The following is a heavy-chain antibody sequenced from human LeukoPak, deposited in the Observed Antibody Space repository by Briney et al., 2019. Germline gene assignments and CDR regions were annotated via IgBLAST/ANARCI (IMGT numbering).Heavy chain of an antibody. CDR1: GFTFSSYG. CDR2: IRYDGSNK. CDR3: AKDFGYESVYGLGIDY. V-gene: IGHV3-30*02. J-gene: IGHJ4*02. Sequence: GGSLRLSCAASGFTFSSYGMHWVRQAPGKGLEWVAFIRYDGSNKYYADSVKGRFTISRDNSKNTLYLQMNSLRAEDTAVYYCAKDFGYESVYGLGIDYWGQGTLVTVSS. D-gene: IGHD5/OR15-5a*01.